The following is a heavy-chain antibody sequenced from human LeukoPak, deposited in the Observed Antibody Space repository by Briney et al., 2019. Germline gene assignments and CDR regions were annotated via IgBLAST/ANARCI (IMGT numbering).Heavy chain of an antibody. Sequence: ASVKVSCKASGYTFTDYYMHWVRQAPGQGFEWMGWINPNDGDTNYARKFQGRLTMTRDTSISTAHMEVSRLRSDDTAVYYCARANFLYCSSTTCLFDYWGQGTLVTVSS. D-gene: IGHD2-2*01. CDR1: GYTFTDYY. CDR3: ARANFLYCSSTTCLFDY. J-gene: IGHJ4*02. CDR2: INPNDGDT. V-gene: IGHV1-2*02.